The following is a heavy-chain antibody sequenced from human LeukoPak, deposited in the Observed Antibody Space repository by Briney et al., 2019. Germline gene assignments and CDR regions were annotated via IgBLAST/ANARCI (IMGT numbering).Heavy chain of an antibody. CDR1: GYTFTSYD. CDR2: MNPSSGNT. D-gene: IGHD3-3*01. Sequence: GASVKVSCKASGYTFTSYDINWVRQATGQGLEWMGWMNPSSGNTGYAQKFQGRVTMTRNTSISTAYMELSSLRSEDTAVYYCARGVRTIFGVVTTDYYMDVWGKGTTVTVSS. CDR3: ARGVRTIFGVVTTDYYMDV. V-gene: IGHV1-8*01. J-gene: IGHJ6*03.